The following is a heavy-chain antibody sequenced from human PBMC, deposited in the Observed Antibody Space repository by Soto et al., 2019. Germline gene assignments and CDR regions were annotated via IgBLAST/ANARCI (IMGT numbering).Heavy chain of an antibody. J-gene: IGHJ4*02. CDR3: ARVTWELYATPDF. V-gene: IGHV3-11*01. D-gene: IGHD3-10*01. CDR2: ISPAGGTV. Sequence: QVQLVESGGGLVKPGGSLRLSCQVSGFKFSDYYMTWIRQAPGKGLDWISYISPAGGTVDYSKSVKGRFTISRDNAKNSVYLEMNGLRPEETAVDYCARVTWELYATPDFWGQGTLVAVSS. CDR1: GFKFSDYY.